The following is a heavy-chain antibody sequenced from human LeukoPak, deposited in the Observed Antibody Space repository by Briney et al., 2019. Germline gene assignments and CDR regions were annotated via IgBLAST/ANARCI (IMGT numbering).Heavy chain of an antibody. D-gene: IGHD3-9*01. CDR3: ARAVLRYFDWSDIRFSGAFDI. J-gene: IGHJ3*02. CDR1: GYTFTGYY. CDR2: INPNSGGT. Sequence: ASVKVSCKASGYTFTGYYMHWVRQAPGQGLEWMGWINPNSGGTNYAQKFQGRVTMTRDTSISTAYMELSRLRSDDTAVYYCARAVLRYFDWSDIRFSGAFDIWGQGTMVTVSS. V-gene: IGHV1-2*02.